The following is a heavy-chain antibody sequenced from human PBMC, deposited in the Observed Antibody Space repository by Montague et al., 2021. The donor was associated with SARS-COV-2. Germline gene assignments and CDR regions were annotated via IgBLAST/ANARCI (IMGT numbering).Heavy chain of an antibody. J-gene: IGHJ4*02. CDR3: ARGVRGSGTRSL. D-gene: IGHD2-2*01. Sequence: SLRLSCAASGFTFSSSSMNWVRQAPGKGLEWVSSISSSSSYIYYADSVKGRFTISRDNAKNSLYLQMNSLRAEDTAVYYCARGVRGSGTRSLWGQGTLVTVSS. CDR1: GFTFSSSS. CDR2: ISSSSSYI. V-gene: IGHV3-21*01.